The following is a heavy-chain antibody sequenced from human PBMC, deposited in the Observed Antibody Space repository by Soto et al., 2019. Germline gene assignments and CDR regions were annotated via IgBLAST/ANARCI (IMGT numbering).Heavy chain of an antibody. CDR3: VMVDNYVTPTPQDV. Sequence: QVQLVQSGDEVKKPGASVKVSCKASGYIFVHYGIAWVRQAPRQGLEWMGWISPYTGNTHSASKVQGRLTMTTETSTSTANMAAGSLTSDDTTVYYCVMVDNYVTPTPQDVWGQGTTVTVSS. V-gene: IGHV1-18*01. J-gene: IGHJ6*02. CDR2: ISPYTGNT. CDR1: GYIFVHYG. D-gene: IGHD3-16*01.